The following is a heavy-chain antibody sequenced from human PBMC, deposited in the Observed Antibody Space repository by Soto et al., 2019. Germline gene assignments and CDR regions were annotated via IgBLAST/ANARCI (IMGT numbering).Heavy chain of an antibody. V-gene: IGHV1-24*01. CDR2: FDPEDGET. D-gene: IGHD3-3*01. CDR3: AVFWSGYVPPRYYYGMDV. CDR1: GYTLTELS. J-gene: IGHJ6*02. Sequence: ASVKVSCNVSGYTLTELSMHWVRQAPGKGLECMGGFDPEDGETIYAQKFQGRGTMTEDTSTDTAYMELSSLRSEDTAVYYCAVFWSGYVPPRYYYGMDVWGQGTTVTVS.